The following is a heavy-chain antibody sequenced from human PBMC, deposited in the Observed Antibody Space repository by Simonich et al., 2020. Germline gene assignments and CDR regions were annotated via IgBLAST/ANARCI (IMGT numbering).Heavy chain of an antibody. Sequence: EVQLVESGGGLVQPGGSLRLSCAASGFTCSSFLMSWVRQAPGKGLEWGANKKQDGSEKYYVDSVKGRFTISRDNAKNSLYLQMNSLRAEDTTVYYCAREGIAARDAFDIWGQGTMVTVSS. CDR2: KKQDGSEK. V-gene: IGHV3-7*01. CDR3: AREGIAARDAFDI. CDR1: GFTCSSFL. D-gene: IGHD6-6*01. J-gene: IGHJ3*02.